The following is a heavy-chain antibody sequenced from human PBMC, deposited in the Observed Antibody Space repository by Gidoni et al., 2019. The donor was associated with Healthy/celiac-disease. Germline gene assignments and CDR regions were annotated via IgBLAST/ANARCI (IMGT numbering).Heavy chain of an antibody. Sequence: EVQLVESGGGLVQPGRSLRLSCADSGFTFDDYAMHWVRQAPGKGLEWVSGISWNSGSIGYADSVKGRFTISRDNAKNSRYLQMNSLRAEDTALYYCAKGQLRFLEWLFHYWGQGTLVTVSS. D-gene: IGHD3-3*01. CDR1: GFTFDDYA. CDR3: AKGQLRFLEWLFHY. CDR2: ISWNSGSI. V-gene: IGHV3-9*01. J-gene: IGHJ4*02.